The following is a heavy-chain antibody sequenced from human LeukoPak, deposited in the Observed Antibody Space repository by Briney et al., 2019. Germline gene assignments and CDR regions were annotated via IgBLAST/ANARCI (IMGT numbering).Heavy chain of an antibody. CDR1: GGTSNSHA. CDR3: ATTNDGGGYQWGDFFDF. V-gene: IGHV1-69*04. Sequence: ASVKVSCKASGGTSNSHAISWVRQAPGQGLEWMGRIIPNLGTTNRAQNFQDRVTLTSDKSTNTAYMELTSLTSDDTAVYYCATTNDGGGYQWGDFFDFWGQGTLVTVSS. D-gene: IGHD3-22*01. CDR2: IIPNLGTT. J-gene: IGHJ4*02.